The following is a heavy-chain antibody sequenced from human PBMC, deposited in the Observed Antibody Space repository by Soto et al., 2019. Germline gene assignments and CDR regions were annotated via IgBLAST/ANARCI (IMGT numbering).Heavy chain of an antibody. CDR3: ARDKFNSSSWPLDY. CDR2: IIAGNGNT. V-gene: IGHV1-3*01. D-gene: IGHD6-13*01. Sequence: ASVKVSCKTSGYTFTNYAVHWVRQAPGQRLEWMGWIIAGNGNTKYSQKFQGRVTITRDTSATTAYMELSSLRSEDTAVYYCARDKFNSSSWPLDYWGQGTLVTVSS. J-gene: IGHJ4*02. CDR1: GYTFTNYA.